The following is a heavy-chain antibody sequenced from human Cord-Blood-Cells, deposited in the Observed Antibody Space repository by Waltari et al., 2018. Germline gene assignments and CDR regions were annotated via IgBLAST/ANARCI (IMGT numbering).Heavy chain of an antibody. D-gene: IGHD7-27*01. V-gene: IGHV4-59*01. CDR2: IDYSGST. CDR3: ASSVTGDAFDI. J-gene: IGHJ3*02. CDR1: GGSISSYY. Sequence: QVQLQESGPGLVKPSETLSLTCTVSGGSISSYYWSWIRHPPGKGLEWIGYIDYSGSTNYNPSLKSRVTISVDTAKNQFSLKLSSVTAADTAVYYCASSVTGDAFDIWGQGTMVTVSS.